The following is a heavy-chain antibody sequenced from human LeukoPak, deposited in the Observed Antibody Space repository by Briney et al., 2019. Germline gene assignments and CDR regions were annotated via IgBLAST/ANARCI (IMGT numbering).Heavy chain of an antibody. D-gene: IGHD6-13*01. CDR3: AKPIEAHRGQQLVLRPLDY. V-gene: IGHV4-61*01. J-gene: IGHJ4*02. CDR2: IYYSGST. Sequence: SETLSLTCTVSGGSVSSGNYYWSWIRQPPGKGLEWIGYIYYSGSTNYNPSLKSRVTISIDTSKNQFSLKLSSVTAADTAVYYCAKPIEAHRGQQLVLRPLDYWGQGTLVTVSS. CDR1: GGSVSSGNYY.